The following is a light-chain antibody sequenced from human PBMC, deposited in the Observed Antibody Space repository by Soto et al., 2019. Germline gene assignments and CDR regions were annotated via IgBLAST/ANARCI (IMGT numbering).Light chain of an antibody. CDR2: EVT. V-gene: IGLV2-14*01. Sequence: QSALTQPASVSGSPGQSITISCTGTSSDVNDYNYVSWYQQYPGKAPKLVIYEVTHRPSGVSSRFSGSKSGITVSLTISGLQAEDEAYYYCSSYTSRTTLGFGGGTKVTVL. J-gene: IGLJ2*01. CDR3: SSYTSRTTLG. CDR1: SSDVNDYNY.